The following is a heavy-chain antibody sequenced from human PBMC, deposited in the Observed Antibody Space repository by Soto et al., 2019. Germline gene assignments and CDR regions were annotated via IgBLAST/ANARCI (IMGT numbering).Heavy chain of an antibody. V-gene: IGHV1-69*13. CDR1: GGTFSSYA. CDR2: IIPIFGTA. D-gene: IGHD6-19*01. Sequence: ASVKVSCKASGGTFSSYAISWVRQAPGQGLEWMGGIIPIFGTANYAQKFQGRVTITADESTSTAYMELSSLRSEDTAVYYCARDRPVAGTVFDYWGQGTLVTVLL. J-gene: IGHJ4*02. CDR3: ARDRPVAGTVFDY.